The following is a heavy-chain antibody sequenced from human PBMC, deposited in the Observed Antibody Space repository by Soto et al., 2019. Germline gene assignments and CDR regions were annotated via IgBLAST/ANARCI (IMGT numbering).Heavy chain of an antibody. CDR2: SHQSGNT. CDR3: ATRHTGRVD. Sequence: SETLSLTCAVSGVSIGSHDWWTWVRQPPGKGLEWIGESHQSGNTNYNSSLESRVTISLDKSKNHFSLQLSSVTVADTAVYYCATRHTGRVDWGQGSLVTVSS. J-gene: IGHJ4*02. CDR1: GVSIGSHDW. D-gene: IGHD2-2*02. V-gene: IGHV4-4*02.